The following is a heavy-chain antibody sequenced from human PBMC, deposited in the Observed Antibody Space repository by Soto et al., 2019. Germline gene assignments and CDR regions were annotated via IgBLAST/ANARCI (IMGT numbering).Heavy chain of an antibody. V-gene: IGHV3-23*01. CDR1: GFTFSSYA. J-gene: IGHJ4*02. CDR2: ISGSGGST. D-gene: IGHD1-26*01. Sequence: PGGSLRLSCAASGFTFSSYAMSWVRQAPGKGLEWVSAISGSGGSTYYADSVKGRFTISRDNSKNTLYLQMNSLRAEDTAVYYCAKDGTREMATIPLDYWGQGTLVTVYS. CDR3: AKDGTREMATIPLDY.